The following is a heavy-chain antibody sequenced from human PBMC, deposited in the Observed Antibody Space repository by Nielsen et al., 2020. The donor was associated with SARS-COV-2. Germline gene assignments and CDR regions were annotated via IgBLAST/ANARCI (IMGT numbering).Heavy chain of an antibody. CDR3: ARDRRRERGYSSGWLDY. Sequence: GGSLRLSCAASGFTFSSYAMHWVRQAPGKGLEWVAVISYDGSNKYYADSVKGRFTISRDNSKNTLYLQMNSLRAEDTAVYYCARDRRRERGYSSGWLDYWGQGTLVTV. J-gene: IGHJ4*02. CDR2: ISYDGSNK. D-gene: IGHD6-19*01. CDR1: GFTFSSYA. V-gene: IGHV3-30-3*01.